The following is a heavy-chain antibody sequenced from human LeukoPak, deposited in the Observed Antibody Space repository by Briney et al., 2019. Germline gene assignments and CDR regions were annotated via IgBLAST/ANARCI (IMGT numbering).Heavy chain of an antibody. CDR3: ASGYQLPYY. Sequence: PSGTLSLTCAVYGGSFSGYYWSWIRQPPGKGLEWIGEISHSGSTNYNPSLKSRVTISVDTSKNQFSLKLSSVTAADTAVYYCASGYQLPYYWGQGTLVTVSS. CDR1: GGSFSGYY. CDR2: ISHSGST. D-gene: IGHD2-2*01. J-gene: IGHJ4*02. V-gene: IGHV4-34*01.